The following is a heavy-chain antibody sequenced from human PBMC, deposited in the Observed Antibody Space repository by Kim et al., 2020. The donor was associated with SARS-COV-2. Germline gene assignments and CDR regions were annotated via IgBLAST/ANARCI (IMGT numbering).Heavy chain of an antibody. Sequence: GSRYSADSVKSRFNIYRDNAKSRLYLQMNGLRAEDTAIYYCAKGVAAAGYYWGQGTLVTVSS. CDR3: AKGVAAAGYY. J-gene: IGHJ4*02. D-gene: IGHD6-13*01. CDR2: GSR. V-gene: IGHV3-23*01.